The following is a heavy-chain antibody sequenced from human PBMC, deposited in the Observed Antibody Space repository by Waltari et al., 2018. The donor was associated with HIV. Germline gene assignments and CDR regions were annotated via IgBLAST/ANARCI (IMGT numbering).Heavy chain of an antibody. Sequence: QVQLVQSGAEVKKPGSSVKVSCKASGGTFSSYAISWVRQAPGQGVEWMGRIIPILGIANDAQKFQGRVTITADKSTRTAYMELSSLRSEDTAVYYCARDRYYDSSGYSHYYYGMDVWGQGTTVTVSS. J-gene: IGHJ6*02. V-gene: IGHV1-69*04. CDR1: GGTFSSYA. CDR3: ARDRYYDSSGYSHYYYGMDV. D-gene: IGHD3-22*01. CDR2: IIPILGIA.